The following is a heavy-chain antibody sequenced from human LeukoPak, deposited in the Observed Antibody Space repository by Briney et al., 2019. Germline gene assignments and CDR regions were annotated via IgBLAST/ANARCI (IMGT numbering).Heavy chain of an antibody. Sequence: GGSLRLSCAASGVTFSSYWMSWVRQAPGKGLEWVANIKLDGSEKYYVDSVKGRFTISRDNAKNSLYLQMNSLRAEDTAVYYCAREAITMVRGVISDAFDIWGRGTMVTVSS. D-gene: IGHD3-10*01. CDR3: AREAITMVRGVISDAFDI. J-gene: IGHJ3*02. CDR1: GVTFSSYW. CDR2: IKLDGSEK. V-gene: IGHV3-7*01.